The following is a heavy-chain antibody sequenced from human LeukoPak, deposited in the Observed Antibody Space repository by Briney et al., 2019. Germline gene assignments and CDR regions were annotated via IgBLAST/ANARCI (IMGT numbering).Heavy chain of an antibody. V-gene: IGHV5-51*01. CDR1: GYRLNSYW. CDR3: ARLSEELEAHFDF. J-gene: IGHJ4*02. CDR2: IYGGDSEI. Sequence: SGESLKISCKGAGYRLNSYWIGWVRQMPGQGLQWMGVIYGGDSEIRYSPSFQGQVTISADKSINTAYLQWSSLKASDTAMYYCARLSEELEAHFDFWGQGTPVTVSS. D-gene: IGHD1-1*01.